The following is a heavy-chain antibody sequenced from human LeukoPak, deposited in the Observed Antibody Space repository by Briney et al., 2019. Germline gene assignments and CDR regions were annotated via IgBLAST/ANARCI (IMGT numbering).Heavy chain of an antibody. CDR3: ARDSLWFGELIDY. J-gene: IGHJ4*02. V-gene: IGHV1-46*01. CDR2: INPSGGST. CDR1: GYTFTSYY. Sequence: GASVKVTCKASGYTFTSYYMHWVRQAPGQGLEWMRIINPSGGSTSYAQKFQGRVTMTRDTSTSTVYMELRSLRSDDTAVYYCARDSLWFGELIDYWGQGTLVTVSS. D-gene: IGHD3-10*01.